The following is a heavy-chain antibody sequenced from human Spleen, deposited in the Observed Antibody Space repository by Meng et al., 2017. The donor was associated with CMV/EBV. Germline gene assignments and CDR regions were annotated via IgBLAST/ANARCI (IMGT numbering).Heavy chain of an antibody. CDR1: GHTFTNYG. CDR2: ISAYNGDT. CDR3: ARGPQVGVIIIRFKSPWFDP. V-gene: IGHV1-18*01. Sequence: ASVKVSCKSSGHTFTNYGINWVRQAPGRGLEWMGWISAYNGDTKYAQKVQGRVTMTIDTSTRTAYLELRSLRSDDTAVYYCARGPQVGVIIIRFKSPWFDPWGQGTLVTVSS. J-gene: IGHJ5*02. D-gene: IGHD3-3*01.